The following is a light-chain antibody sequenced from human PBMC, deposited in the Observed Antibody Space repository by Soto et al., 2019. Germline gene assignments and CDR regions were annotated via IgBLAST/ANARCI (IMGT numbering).Light chain of an antibody. J-gene: IGKJ1*01. Sequence: EIVMTQSPATLSLSPGERATLSCRASQSVSSNLAWYQQRPGQAPRLLISGASTRATGIPGRFSGSGSGTEFTLTISSLQSEDFAVYYCQQYYKWPRAFGQGTKVEIQ. CDR3: QQYYKWPRA. CDR1: QSVSSN. V-gene: IGKV3-15*01. CDR2: GAS.